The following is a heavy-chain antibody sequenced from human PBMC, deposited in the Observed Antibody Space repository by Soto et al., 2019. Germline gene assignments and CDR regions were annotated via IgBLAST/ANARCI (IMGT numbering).Heavy chain of an antibody. CDR2: IIPMLGVR. J-gene: IGHJ3*02. CDR3: TIGSWSCEVFDI. CDR1: GGTFSTYS. V-gene: IGHV1-69*02. D-gene: IGHD6-19*01. Sequence: QVQLVQSGAEVKKPGSSVKVSCKDSGGTFSTYSMFWVRQAPGQGLEWMGRIIPMLGVRNYAQRFQDRVTIIADKSTATVHMELSSLRSEDTAFYYCTIGSWSCEVFDIWGQGTMVTVSS.